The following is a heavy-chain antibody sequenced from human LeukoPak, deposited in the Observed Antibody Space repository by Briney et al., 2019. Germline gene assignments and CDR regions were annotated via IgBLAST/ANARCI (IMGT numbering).Heavy chain of an antibody. CDR3: ARARITMVRGVIISRYYYYGMDV. D-gene: IGHD3-10*01. Sequence: PGGSLRLSCAASGFTFSSYSMNWVRQAPGKGLEWVSSISSSSYIYYADSVKGRFTISRDNAKNSLYLQMNSLRAEDTAVYYCARARITMVRGVIISRYYYYGMDVWGKGTTVTVSS. V-gene: IGHV3-21*01. J-gene: IGHJ6*04. CDR2: ISSSSYI. CDR1: GFTFSSYS.